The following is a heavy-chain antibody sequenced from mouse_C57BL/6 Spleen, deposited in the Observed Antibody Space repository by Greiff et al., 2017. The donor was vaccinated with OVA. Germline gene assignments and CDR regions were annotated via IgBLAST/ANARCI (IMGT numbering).Heavy chain of an antibody. D-gene: IGHD2-2*01. CDR1: GFTFSDYG. V-gene: IGHV5-17*01. J-gene: IGHJ3*01. CDR2: ISSGSSTI. CDR3: AREGYDDEASWFAY. Sequence: EVQRVESGGGLVKPGGSLKLSCAASGFTFSDYGMHWVRQAPEKGLEWVAYISSGSSTIYYADTVKGRFTISRDNAKNNLFLQMTSLRSEDTAMYYCAREGYDDEASWFAYWGQGTLVTVSA.